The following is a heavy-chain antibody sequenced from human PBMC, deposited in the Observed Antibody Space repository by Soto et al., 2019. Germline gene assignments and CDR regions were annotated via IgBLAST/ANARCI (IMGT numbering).Heavy chain of an antibody. CDR1: GGSNSSYY. CDR2: IYTSGST. J-gene: IGHJ6*02. CDR3: ASNFYGDYDYYYGMDV. V-gene: IGHV4-4*07. D-gene: IGHD4-17*01. Sequence: PSETLSLTCTVSGGSNSSYYWSWIRQPAGKGLEWIGRIYTSGSTNYNPSLKSRVTMSVDTSKNQFSLKLSSVTAADTAVYYCASNFYGDYDYYYGMDVWGQGTTVTVSS.